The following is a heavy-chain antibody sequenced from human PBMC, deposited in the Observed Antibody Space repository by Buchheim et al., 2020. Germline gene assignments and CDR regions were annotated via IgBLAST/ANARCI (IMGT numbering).Heavy chain of an antibody. D-gene: IGHD3-10*01. CDR2: ISGSGGST. CDR1: GFTFSNYA. V-gene: IGHV3-23*01. Sequence: EVQLLESGGGLVQPGGSLRLSCAASGFTFSNYAMSWVRQAPGKGLEWVSAISGSGGSTYYAESVKGRFTISRDHSKNTLYLQMNSLRAEDTAVYYCAKDVFPLWFGETKTSTWGQGTL. CDR3: AKDVFPLWFGETKTST. J-gene: IGHJ5*02.